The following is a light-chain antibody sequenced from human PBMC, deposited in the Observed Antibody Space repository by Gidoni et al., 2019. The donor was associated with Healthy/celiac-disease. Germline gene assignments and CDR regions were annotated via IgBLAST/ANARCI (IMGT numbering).Light chain of an antibody. CDR2: DAS. CDR3: QQYGSSPYT. J-gene: IGKJ2*01. CDR1: QSVSSSY. V-gene: IGKV3-20*01. Sequence: EIVLTPSPGTLSLSPGERATLSCRASQSVSSSYLAWYQQKTGQAPRLLIYDASSRATGIPDRFSGSGSGTDFTLTISRLEPEDFAVYYCQQYGSSPYTFGQGTKLEIK.